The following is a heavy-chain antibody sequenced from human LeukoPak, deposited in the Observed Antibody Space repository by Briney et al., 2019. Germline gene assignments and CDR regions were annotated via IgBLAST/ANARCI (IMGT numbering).Heavy chain of an antibody. CDR2: ISGSGGST. CDR1: GFTFSSYA. Sequence: GGSLRLSCAASGFTFSSYAMSWVRQAPGKGLEWVSAISGSGGSTYYADSVKGRFTISRDNSKNTLYLQMNSLRAEDTAVYYCAKGVWQWLVKRDYYYGMDVWGQGTTVTVS. J-gene: IGHJ6*02. V-gene: IGHV3-23*01. D-gene: IGHD6-19*01. CDR3: AKGVWQWLVKRDYYYGMDV.